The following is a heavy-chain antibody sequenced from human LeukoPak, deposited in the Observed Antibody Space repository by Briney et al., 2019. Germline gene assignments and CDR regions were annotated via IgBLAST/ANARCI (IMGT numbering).Heavy chain of an antibody. Sequence: PGGSLRLSCSASGFTFGDYAMSWFRQAPGKGLEWVGFIRSKAYGGTTEYAASVKGRFTISRDDSKSIAYLQMNSLKTEDTAVYYCTRGLQNRKYYYYYYMDVWGKGTTVTVSS. V-gene: IGHV3-49*03. CDR2: IRSKAYGGTT. D-gene: IGHD1-14*01. CDR1: GFTFGDYA. J-gene: IGHJ6*03. CDR3: TRGLQNRKYYYYYYMDV.